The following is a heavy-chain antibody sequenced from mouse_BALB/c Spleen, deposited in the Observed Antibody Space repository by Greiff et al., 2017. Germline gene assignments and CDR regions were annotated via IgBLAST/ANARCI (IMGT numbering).Heavy chain of an antibody. V-gene: IGHV7-3*02. J-gene: IGHJ4*01. Sequence: EVMLVESGGGLVQPGGSLRLSCATSGFTFTDYYMSWVRQPPGKALEWLGFIRNKANGYTTEYSASVKGRFTISRDNSQSILYLQMNTLRAEDSATYYCARDHYGYEDYWGQGTSVTVSS. D-gene: IGHD1-2*01. CDR1: GFTFTDYY. CDR2: IRNKANGYTT. CDR3: ARDHYGYEDY.